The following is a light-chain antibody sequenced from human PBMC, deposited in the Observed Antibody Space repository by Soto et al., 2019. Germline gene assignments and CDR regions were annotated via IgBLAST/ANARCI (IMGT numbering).Light chain of an antibody. V-gene: IGKV1-5*03. CDR1: QSISSW. CDR3: QQYNSYPPT. CDR2: KAS. Sequence: DIQMTQSPSTLSASVGDRVTITCRASQSISSWLAWYQQKPGKAPNLLIYKASSLESGVPSRFSGSGSATEFTLTISSLPHDDFATYYCQQYNSYPPTFGGGTKVEIK. J-gene: IGKJ4*01.